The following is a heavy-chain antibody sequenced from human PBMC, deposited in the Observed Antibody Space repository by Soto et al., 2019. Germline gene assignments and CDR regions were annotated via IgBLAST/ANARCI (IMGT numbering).Heavy chain of an antibody. Sequence: SVKVSCKASGGTFSSYAISWVRQAPGQGLEWMGGIIPIFGTANYAQKFQGRVTITADESTSTAYMELSSLRSEDTAVYYCARGPYDFWSGYYYYYGMDGWGQGTTVTV. CDR2: IIPIFGTA. J-gene: IGHJ6*02. CDR1: GGTFSSYA. CDR3: ARGPYDFWSGYYYYYGMDG. D-gene: IGHD3-3*01. V-gene: IGHV1-69*13.